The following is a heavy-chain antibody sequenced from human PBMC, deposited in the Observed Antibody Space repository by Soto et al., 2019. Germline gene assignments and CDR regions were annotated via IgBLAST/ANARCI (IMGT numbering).Heavy chain of an antibody. CDR1: GGTFSSYT. CDR2: STPVFGTA. V-gene: IGHV1-69*13. Sequence: SVKVSCKASGGTFSSYTIDWVRQAPGQGLEWMGGSTPVFGTANYAQKFQGRITITADGSTRTAYMELRSLRSEDTAVYSCARGVHYDSSGYYYFYWGQGTLVTVSS. CDR3: ARGVHYDSSGYYYFY. J-gene: IGHJ4*02. D-gene: IGHD3-22*01.